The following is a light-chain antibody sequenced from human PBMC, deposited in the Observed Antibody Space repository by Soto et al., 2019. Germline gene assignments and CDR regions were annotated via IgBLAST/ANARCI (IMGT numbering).Light chain of an antibody. J-gene: IGKJ1*01. CDR3: MQGAHWPWT. CDR2: QVS. CDR1: QGLVFSDGNTF. Sequence: DVVMTQSPLSLPVTLGQPASISCRSSQGLVFSDGNTFLNWFQQRPGQPPRRLIYQVSRRDSWVPDRFSGSGSGTDFTLKISRVEADDVGLYYCMQGAHWPWTFGQGTRVEIE. V-gene: IGKV2-30*01.